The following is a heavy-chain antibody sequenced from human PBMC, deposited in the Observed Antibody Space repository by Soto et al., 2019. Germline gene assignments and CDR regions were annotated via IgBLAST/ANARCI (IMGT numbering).Heavy chain of an antibody. CDR1: GYNFNNYE. V-gene: IGHV1-8*01. J-gene: IGHJ4*02. Sequence: QVQLLQAGAEVKKPGASVKISCKASGYNFNNYEINWVRQPLAQGLEWMGWMKGYSGKPLYAQNFQGSLTLPRDTSTNAAYLELTSLAYEDTAIYFCATRRGESYYGLDYWGQGTLVTVSS. CDR2: MKGYSGKP. CDR3: ATRRGESYYGLDY. D-gene: IGHD1-26*01.